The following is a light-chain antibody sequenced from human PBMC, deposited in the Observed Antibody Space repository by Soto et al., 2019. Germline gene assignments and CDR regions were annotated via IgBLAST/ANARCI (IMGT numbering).Light chain of an antibody. J-gene: IGKJ1*01. CDR2: DAS. Sequence: EIVLTQSPATLSLSPGERATLSCRASQSVSSYLAWYQQKPGQTPRLLIYDASNRATGIPARFSGSGSGTDFTLTISSLEPGDFAAYYCQQRSNWPRTFGQGTKV. V-gene: IGKV3-11*01. CDR1: QSVSSY. CDR3: QQRSNWPRT.